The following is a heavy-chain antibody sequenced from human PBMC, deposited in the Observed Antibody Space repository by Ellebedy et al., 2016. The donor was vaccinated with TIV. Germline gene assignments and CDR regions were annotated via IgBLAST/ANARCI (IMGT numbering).Heavy chain of an antibody. CDR3: AGHRIYGIGYRWFDP. CDR2: ITGLGDRT. V-gene: IGHV3-23*01. J-gene: IGHJ5*02. CDR1: GFSLINYA. D-gene: IGHD3-3*01. Sequence: PGGSLRLSCAASGFSLINYAMSWVRQAPGKGLEWVSAITGLGDRTHYADSVKGRFTISRDNFKNTLYLQMNSLRAEDTAVYYCAGHRIYGIGYRWFDPWGQGTQVTVSS.